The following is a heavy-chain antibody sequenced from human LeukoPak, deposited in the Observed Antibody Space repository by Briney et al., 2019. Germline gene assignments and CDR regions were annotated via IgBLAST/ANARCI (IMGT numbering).Heavy chain of an antibody. Sequence: SETLSLTCTVSSGSISSYYWSWIRQPPGKGLEWIGYIYYSGSTNYNSSLKSRVTISVDTSKNQFSLKLSSVTAADTAVYYCARGDGSGYDYYGMDVWGKGTTVTVSS. CDR3: ARGDGSGYDYYGMDV. CDR1: SGSISSYY. D-gene: IGHD1-14*01. V-gene: IGHV4-59*01. J-gene: IGHJ6*04. CDR2: IYYSGST.